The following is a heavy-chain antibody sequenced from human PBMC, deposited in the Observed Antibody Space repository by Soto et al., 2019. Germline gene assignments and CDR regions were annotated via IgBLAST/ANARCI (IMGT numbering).Heavy chain of an antibody. CDR2: IIPIFGTA. D-gene: IGHD1-26*01. V-gene: IGHV1-69*12. CDR3: ARGSYSGSYYFGAWGYYYGMDV. J-gene: IGHJ6*02. Sequence: QVQLVQSGAEVKKPGSSVKVSCKASGGTFSSYAISWVRQAPGQGLEWMGGIIPIFGTANYAQKFQGRVTITADESTSTAYMELSSLRSEDTAVYYCARGSYSGSYYFGAWGYYYGMDVWGQGTTVTVSS. CDR1: GGTFSSYA.